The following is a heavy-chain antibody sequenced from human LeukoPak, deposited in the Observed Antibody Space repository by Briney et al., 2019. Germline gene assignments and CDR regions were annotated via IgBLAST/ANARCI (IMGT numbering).Heavy chain of an antibody. V-gene: IGHV3-53*01. D-gene: IGHD5-18*01. CDR2: IYSGGST. J-gene: IGHJ3*02. CDR3: ARADTAMANGAFDI. Sequence: GGSLRLSCAASGFTVSSNYMSWVRQAPGKGLEWVSVIYSGGSTYYADSVKGRFTISRDNSKNTLYLQMNSLRAEDTAVYYCARADTAMANGAFDIWGQGTMVTVSS. CDR1: GFTVSSNY.